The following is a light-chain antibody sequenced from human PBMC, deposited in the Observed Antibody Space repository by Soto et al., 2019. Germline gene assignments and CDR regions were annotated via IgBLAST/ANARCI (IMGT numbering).Light chain of an antibody. CDR3: QSYDSSLSGYV. CDR2: DNN. J-gene: IGLJ1*01. Sequence: QSVLTQPPSVSGAPGQRVTISCTGGSSNIGAGYDVHWYQHLPGTAPRLLIYDNNNRPSGVPDRFSGSKSGTSASLAITGLQAEDEADDYCQSYDSSLSGYVFGTGTKVTVL. V-gene: IGLV1-40*01. CDR1: SSNIGAGYD.